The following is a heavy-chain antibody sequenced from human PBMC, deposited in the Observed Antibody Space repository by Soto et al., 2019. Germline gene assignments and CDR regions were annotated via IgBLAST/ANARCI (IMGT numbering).Heavy chain of an antibody. D-gene: IGHD6-13*01. CDR2: ISYDGSNK. CDR3: ARDEYSSSWTKYYYYYYGMDV. CDR1: GFTFSSYA. V-gene: IGHV3-30-3*01. J-gene: IGHJ6*02. Sequence: QVQLVESGGGVVQPGRSLRLSCAASGFTFSSYAMQWVRQAPGKGLEWVAVISYDGSNKYYADSVKGRFTISRDNSKNTLYLQMNSLRAEDTAVYYCARDEYSSSWTKYYYYYYGMDVWGQGTTVTVSS.